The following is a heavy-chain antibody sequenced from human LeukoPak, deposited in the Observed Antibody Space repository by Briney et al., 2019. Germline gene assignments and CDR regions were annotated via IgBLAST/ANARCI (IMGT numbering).Heavy chain of an antibody. Sequence: ASMKVSCKASGYTFTSYGISWVRQAPGQGLEWMGWISAYNGNTNYAQKLQGRVTMTTDTSTSTAYMELRSLRSDDTAVYYCARVEREWGVYYYYMDVWGKGTTVTVSS. J-gene: IGHJ6*03. CDR2: ISAYNGNT. V-gene: IGHV1-18*01. CDR3: ARVEREWGVYYYYMDV. CDR1: GYTFTSYG. D-gene: IGHD3-16*01.